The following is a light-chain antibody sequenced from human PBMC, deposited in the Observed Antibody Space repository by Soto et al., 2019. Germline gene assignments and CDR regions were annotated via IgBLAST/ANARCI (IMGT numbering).Light chain of an antibody. J-gene: IGKJ2*03. V-gene: IGKV1-9*01. CDR1: QDISTS. Sequence: DIQLTQSPSFLSASVGHRVTVSCRASQDISTSLAWFQQKAGKVPQLLVYPASTLQDGVPSRFSGSGSGTYFTLTINNLQAEDFATYYCQHLRTYPFSFGQGTKMDIK. CDR2: PAS. CDR3: QHLRTYPFS.